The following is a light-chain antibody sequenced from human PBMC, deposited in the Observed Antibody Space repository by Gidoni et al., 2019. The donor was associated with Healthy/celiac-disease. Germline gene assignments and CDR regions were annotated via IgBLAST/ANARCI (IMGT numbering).Light chain of an antibody. CDR3: QQYYSTLWT. V-gene: IGKV4-1*01. J-gene: IGKJ1*01. CDR2: WAS. CDR1: QSVLSSSNNKNY. Sequence: DIVMTESPDSLAVSLGERATINCKSSQSVLSSSNNKNYLAWYQQKPGQPPRLLIYWASTRESGVPARFSGSGSGTDFTLTISSLQAEDVAVYYCQQYYSTLWTFXXXTKVEIK.